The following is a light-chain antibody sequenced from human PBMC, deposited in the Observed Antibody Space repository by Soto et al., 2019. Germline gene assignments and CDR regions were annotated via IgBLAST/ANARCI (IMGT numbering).Light chain of an antibody. V-gene: IGLV2-14*03. Sequence: QSALTQPASVSGSPGQSITISCTGTNSDVGDHNYVSWYQQQPGKAPKLMIYAVSNRPSGVSNRFSGSKSGNTASLTISGLQADDEADYYCSSYTTSSTVIFGGGTKLTVL. CDR2: AVS. CDR3: SSYTTSSTVI. J-gene: IGLJ2*01. CDR1: NSDVGDHNY.